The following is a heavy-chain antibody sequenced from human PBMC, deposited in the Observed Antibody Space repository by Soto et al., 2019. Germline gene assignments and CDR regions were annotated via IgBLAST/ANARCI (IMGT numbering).Heavy chain of an antibody. V-gene: IGHV1-3*01. CDR2: INAGNGNT. CDR3: ARDRKGLPRTTIVLYDMDV. D-gene: IGHD2-8*01. Sequence: ASVKVSCKASGYTFTSYAMHCVRQAPGQRLEWMGWINAGNGNTKYSQKFQGRVTITRDTSASTAYMELSSLRSEDTAVYYCARDRKGLPRTTIVLYDMDVWGKGTTVTLSS. CDR1: GYTFTSYA. J-gene: IGHJ6*03.